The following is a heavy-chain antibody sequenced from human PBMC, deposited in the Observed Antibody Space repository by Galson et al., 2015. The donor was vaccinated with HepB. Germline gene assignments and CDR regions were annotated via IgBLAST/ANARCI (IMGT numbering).Heavy chain of an antibody. CDR3: ARRLYDIDAFDI. D-gene: IGHD3-22*01. CDR1: GYTFRDFY. J-gene: IGHJ3*02. V-gene: IGHV1-2*06. CDR2: INPINGDT. Sequence: SVKVSCKASGYTFRDFYIHWVRQAPGKGLQWMGRINPINGDTNYAQKFHGRVTMTRDTSISTAYMEVPSLRYDDTAVYYCARRLYDIDAFDIWGQGTIVTVSS.